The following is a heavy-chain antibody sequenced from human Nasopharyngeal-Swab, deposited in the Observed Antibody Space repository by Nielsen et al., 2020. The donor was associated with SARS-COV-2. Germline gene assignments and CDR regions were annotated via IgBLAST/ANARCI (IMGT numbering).Heavy chain of an antibody. CDR3: ARGSEGQLHYYGMDV. CDR1: GFSFFSSYG. CDR2: SWYDEINE. J-gene: IGHJ6*02. D-gene: IGHD5-24*01. V-gene: IGHV3-33*01. Sequence: GESLKISCSASGFSFFSSYGMHWVRQSPGKGLEGVAVSWYDEINEWYADSVKGRFTISKDRSKNTLYLQMNSLRAEDTAVYYCARGSEGQLHYYGMDVWGQGTTVTV.